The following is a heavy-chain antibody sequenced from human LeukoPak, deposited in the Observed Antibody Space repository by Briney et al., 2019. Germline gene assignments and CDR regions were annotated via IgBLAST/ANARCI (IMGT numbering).Heavy chain of an antibody. V-gene: IGHV3-7*01. CDR2: IGQDGSEK. J-gene: IGHJ4*02. CDR1: GFTLSNCF. D-gene: IGHD1-14*01. Sequence: GVSLRLSCEASGFTLSNCFMSWVRQAPGKGLEWVANIGQDGSEKNYVASVKGRFNTSRDNARNSLYLPMNSLRPEDTAVYYCVRIAPEPGPRHYHDYWGQGTLVTVSS. CDR3: VRIAPEPGPRHYHDY.